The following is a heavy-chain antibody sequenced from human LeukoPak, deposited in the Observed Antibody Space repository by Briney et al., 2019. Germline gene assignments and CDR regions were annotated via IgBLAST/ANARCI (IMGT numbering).Heavy chain of an antibody. CDR1: GFTFGGYG. V-gene: IGHV3-49*04. J-gene: IGHJ4*02. Sequence: GGALKLFWNASGFTFGGYGIRLVRPAPGEGPEWVGFIRSKAYGGTTEYAASVKGRFTISRDDSKSIAYLQMNSLKTEDTAVYYCTRYRQLIDYWGQGTLVTVSS. CDR2: IRSKAYGGTT. D-gene: IGHD6-13*01. CDR3: TRYRQLIDY.